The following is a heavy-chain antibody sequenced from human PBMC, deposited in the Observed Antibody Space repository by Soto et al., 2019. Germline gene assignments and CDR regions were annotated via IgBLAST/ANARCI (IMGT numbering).Heavy chain of an antibody. Sequence: SETLSLTCAVYGGSFSGNYWTWIRQPPGKGLEWIAEINHSGSSNYNPSHRSRVTISIDTAKNQFSLRLNSVTAADTAVYYCARTNYDFWSGYPTLNYYYYYMDVWGKGTTVTVSS. V-gene: IGHV4-34*01. CDR3: ARTNYDFWSGYPTLNYYYYYMDV. J-gene: IGHJ6*03. CDR1: GGSFSGNY. D-gene: IGHD3-3*01. CDR2: INHSGSS.